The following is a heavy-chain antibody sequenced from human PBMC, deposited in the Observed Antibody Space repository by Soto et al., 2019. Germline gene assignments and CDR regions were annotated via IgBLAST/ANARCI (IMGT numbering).Heavy chain of an antibody. CDR3: ARSSPELQDYYYGMDV. CDR1: GYTFTSYG. CDR2: ISAYNGNT. J-gene: IGHJ6*02. V-gene: IGHV1-18*01. D-gene: IGHD1-26*01. Sequence: QVQLVRSGAEVKKPGASVKVSCKASGYTFTSYGISWVRQAPGQGLEWMGWISAYNGNTNYAQKLQGRVTMTTDTSTSTAYMELRSLRSDDTAVYYCARSSPELQDYYYGMDVWGQGTTVTVSS.